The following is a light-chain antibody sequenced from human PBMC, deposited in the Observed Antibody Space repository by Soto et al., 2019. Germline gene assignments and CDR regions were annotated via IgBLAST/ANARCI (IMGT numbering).Light chain of an antibody. V-gene: IGKV3-20*01. J-gene: IGKJ1*01. CDR1: QTVSSSY. Sequence: EIVLTQSPGTLSLSPGERATLSCRASQTVSSSYLAWYQQKPGQAPRLLMYGTSTRATGIPDRFSGSGSGTDFSLTISRLEPEDFAVYYCYQYGGSPTWTFGQGTKVENK. CDR2: GTS. CDR3: YQYGGSPTWT.